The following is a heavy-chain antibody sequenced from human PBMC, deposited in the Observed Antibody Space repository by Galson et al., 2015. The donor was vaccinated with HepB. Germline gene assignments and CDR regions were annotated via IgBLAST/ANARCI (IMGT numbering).Heavy chain of an antibody. CDR1: GYRFTTYW. J-gene: IGHJ4*02. CDR2: IYPGDSDT. V-gene: IGHV5-51*01. Sequence: QSGAEVKKPGESLKISCKGSGYRFTTYWIGWVRQMPGKGLAWIGIIYPGDSDTKYSPSVQGQVTISADKSITTAYLQWSSLKASDTAMYYCVTQRCNTRSCYLDNWGQGTLVTVSS. D-gene: IGHD2-2*01. CDR3: VTQRCNTRSCYLDN.